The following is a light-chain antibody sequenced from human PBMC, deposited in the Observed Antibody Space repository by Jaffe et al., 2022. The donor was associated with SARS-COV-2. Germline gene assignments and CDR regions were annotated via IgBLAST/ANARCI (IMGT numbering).Light chain of an antibody. J-gene: IGKJ1*01. Sequence: DIVMTQSPDSLAVSLGERATINCKSGQSVLSSLNNKNYLAWYQHKPGQPPKLLIYWASTRESGVPDRFSGSGSGTDFTLTISNLQAEDVAVYYCQQYYGTFTWTFGQGTKVEI. CDR2: WAS. V-gene: IGKV4-1*01. CDR1: QSVLSSLNNKNY. CDR3: QQYYGTFTWT.